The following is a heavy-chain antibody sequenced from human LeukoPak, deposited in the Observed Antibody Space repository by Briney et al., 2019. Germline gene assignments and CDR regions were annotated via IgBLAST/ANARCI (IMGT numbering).Heavy chain of an antibody. D-gene: IGHD3-3*01. J-gene: IGHJ4*02. CDR2: INHSGST. V-gene: IGHV4-34*01. CDR1: GGSFSGYY. CDR3: ARLGRIRFLEV. Sequence: SETLSLTCAVYGGSFSGYYWSWIRQPPGKGLEWIGEINHSGSTNYNPSLKSRVTISVDTSKNQFSLKLSSVTAADTAVYYCARLGRIRFLEVWGQGTLVTVSS.